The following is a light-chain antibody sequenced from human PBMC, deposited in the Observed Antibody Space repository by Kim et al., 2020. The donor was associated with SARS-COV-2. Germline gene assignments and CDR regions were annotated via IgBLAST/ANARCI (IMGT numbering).Light chain of an antibody. Sequence: DIQMTQSPSTLSASVGDRVTITCRASQSISSWLAWYQQKPGKAPKILIYKASSLESGVPSRFSGSGSGTDFTLTISSLQPDDFATYYCQQYKSYPYSFGQGTKLEI. J-gene: IGKJ2*01. V-gene: IGKV1-5*03. CDR3: QQYKSYPYS. CDR1: QSISSW. CDR2: KAS.